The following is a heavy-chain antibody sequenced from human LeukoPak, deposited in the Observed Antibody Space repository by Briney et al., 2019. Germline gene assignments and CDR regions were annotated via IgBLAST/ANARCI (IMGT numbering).Heavy chain of an antibody. CDR3: AREGNEYDILTGYYKVHNFDY. Sequence: ASVKVSCKASRYTFTSYYMHWVRQAPGQGLEWMGIINPSGGSTSYAQKFQGRVTMTRDTSTSTVYMELSSLRSEDTAVYYCAREGNEYDILTGYYKVHNFDYWGQGTLVTVSS. J-gene: IGHJ4*02. CDR1: RYTFTSYY. CDR2: INPSGGST. V-gene: IGHV1-46*01. D-gene: IGHD3-9*01.